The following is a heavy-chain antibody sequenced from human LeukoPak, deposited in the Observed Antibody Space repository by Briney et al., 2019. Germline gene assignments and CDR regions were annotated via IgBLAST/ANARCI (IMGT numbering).Heavy chain of an antibody. J-gene: IGHJ4*02. D-gene: IGHD3-3*01. CDR1: GFTFSTYS. CDR3: ARDGVFSFAY. CDR2: ISSGSSTI. V-gene: IGHV3-48*01. Sequence: GGSLRLSCAASGFTFSTYSMNWFRQAPGKGLEWVSSISSGSSTIYYADSVKGRFTISRDNAKNSLYLQMSSLRAEDTAVYYCARDGVFSFAYWGQGTLVTVSS.